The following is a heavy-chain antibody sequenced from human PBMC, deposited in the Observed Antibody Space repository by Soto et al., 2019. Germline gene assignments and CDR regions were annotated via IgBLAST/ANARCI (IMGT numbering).Heavy chain of an antibody. D-gene: IGHD3-22*01. Sequence: SVKVSCKASGGTFSTCAISWVRQAPGQGLEWMGGIIPFFPTTNYAQKFQGRVTITADESTSTAYMELSSLRSEDTAVYFCARGXYYDTSGPEGGEYGMDVWGQGTTVTVSS. CDR1: GGTFSTCA. CDR2: IIPFFPTT. J-gene: IGHJ6*02. CDR3: ARGXYYDTSGPEGGEYGMDV. V-gene: IGHV1-69*13.